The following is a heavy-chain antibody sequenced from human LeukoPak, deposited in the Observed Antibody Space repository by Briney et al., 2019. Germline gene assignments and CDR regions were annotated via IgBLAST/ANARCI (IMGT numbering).Heavy chain of an antibody. J-gene: IGHJ5*02. CDR1: GYTFTGYY. D-gene: IGHD2-21*02. Sequence: ASVKVSCKASGYTFTGYYMHWVRQAPGQGLEWMGWINPKSGGTYCAQKFQGRVTMTRDTSTSTAYMELSRLRFDDTAIYYCATKKTRLYCGGDCYSGLGWFDPWGQGTLVTVSA. CDR2: INPKSGGT. CDR3: ATKKTRLYCGGDCYSGLGWFDP. V-gene: IGHV1-2*02.